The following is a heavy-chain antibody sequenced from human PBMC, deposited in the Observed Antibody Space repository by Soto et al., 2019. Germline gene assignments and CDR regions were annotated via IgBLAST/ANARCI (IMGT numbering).Heavy chain of an antibody. J-gene: IGHJ5*02. Sequence: EVQLLESGGGLVQPGGSPRLSCAASGFTFSSYAMSWVRQAPGKGLEWVSAISGSGGSTYYADSVKGRFTISRDNSKNTLYLQMNSLRAEDTAVYYCAKGNVVVVAPTLSWFDPWGQGTLVTVSS. D-gene: IGHD2-15*01. CDR2: ISGSGGST. V-gene: IGHV3-23*01. CDR1: GFTFSSYA. CDR3: AKGNVVVVAPTLSWFDP.